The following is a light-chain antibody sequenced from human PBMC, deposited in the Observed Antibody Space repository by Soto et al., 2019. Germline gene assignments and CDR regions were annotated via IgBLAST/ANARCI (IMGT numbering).Light chain of an antibody. V-gene: IGKV3-20*01. J-gene: IGKJ1*01. CDR2: GAS. CDR1: QSVSSSY. CDR3: QQYGSSPRT. Sequence: IVLTQSPGTLSLSLGARATPSCQASQSVSSSYLAWYQQKPGQAPRLLIYGASSRAAGIPDRFSGSGSGTDFTLTISRLEPEDLAVYYCQQYGSSPRTFGQGTKVDIK.